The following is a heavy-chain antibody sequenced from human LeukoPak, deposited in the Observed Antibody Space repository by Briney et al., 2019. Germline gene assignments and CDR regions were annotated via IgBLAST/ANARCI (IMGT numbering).Heavy chain of an antibody. CDR2: FWAHGRSQ. CDR1: GFSLIKYG. D-gene: IGHD3-22*01. CDR3: ARDDDTSSHYSLFEY. Sequence: GGSLRLSCAASGFSLIKYGMHWVRQAPGKGLEWVAVFWAHGRSQYYADSAKGRFTISRDTATNTLYLQMNSLRAEDTAIYYCARDDDTSSHYSLFEYWGQGTRVTVSS. J-gene: IGHJ4*02. V-gene: IGHV3-33*02.